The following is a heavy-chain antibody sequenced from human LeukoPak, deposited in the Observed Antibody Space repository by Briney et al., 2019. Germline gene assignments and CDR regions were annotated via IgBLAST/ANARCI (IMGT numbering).Heavy chain of an antibody. Sequence: GGSLRLSCAASRFTFDDYAMNWVRQAPGKGLEWVSSISSSSSYIYYADSVKGRFTISRDNAKNSLYLQMNSLRAEDTAVYYCARHRGGGSRPHYFDYWGQGTLVTVSS. J-gene: IGHJ4*02. CDR3: ARHRGGGSRPHYFDY. V-gene: IGHV3-21*01. CDR2: ISSSSSYI. D-gene: IGHD1-26*01. CDR1: RFTFDDYA.